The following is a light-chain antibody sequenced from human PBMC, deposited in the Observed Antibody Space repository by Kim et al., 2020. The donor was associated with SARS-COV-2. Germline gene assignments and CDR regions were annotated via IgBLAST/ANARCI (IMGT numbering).Light chain of an antibody. CDR2: SND. CDR1: SPNIGSNA. CDR3: AAWDDSLYGRR. Sequence: QSVLTQPPSASGTTGQRVTIYCSGSSPNIGSNAVSWYQQLPGTAPKLVVYSNDQRPSGVPDRFSGSRSGTSASLAISGLQSEDEADYYCAAWDDSLYGRRFGGGTKVTVL. J-gene: IGLJ3*02. V-gene: IGLV1-44*01.